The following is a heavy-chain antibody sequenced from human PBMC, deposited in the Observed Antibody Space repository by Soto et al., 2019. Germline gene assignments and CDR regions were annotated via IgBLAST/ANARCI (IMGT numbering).Heavy chain of an antibody. V-gene: IGHV3-9*01. D-gene: IGHD6-6*01. CDR1: GFTFEDYA. CDR2: ISWDSSKI. Sequence: EVQLVESGGGFVQPGRSLRLSCAASGFTFEDYAMHWVRQAPGKGLEWVSSISWDSSKIGYADSVKGRFTISRDNAQDSLHLQMNSLQPDDTAFYYCAKYSSSSRGFNFDSWGQGTLVSVSS. J-gene: IGHJ4*02. CDR3: AKYSSSSRGFNFDS.